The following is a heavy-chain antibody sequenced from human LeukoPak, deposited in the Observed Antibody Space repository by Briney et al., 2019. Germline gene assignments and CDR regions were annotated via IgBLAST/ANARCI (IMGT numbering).Heavy chain of an antibody. V-gene: IGHV4-30-4*07. CDR3: VRGFDYAFYE. CDR2: MYYSGTP. CDR1: GVSISSGGFS. D-gene: IGHD4-17*01. Sequence: SETLSLSCAVSGVSISSGGFSWSWIRQAPGKGLEWLGFMYYSGTPHYNPALRRRIIILLDTSKTPFFLNLSSMTVAATALYFCVRGFDYAFYEWGEGTQVTDSS. J-gene: IGHJ4*02.